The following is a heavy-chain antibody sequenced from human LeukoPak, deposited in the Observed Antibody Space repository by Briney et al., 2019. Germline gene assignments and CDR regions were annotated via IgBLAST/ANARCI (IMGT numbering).Heavy chain of an antibody. Sequence: PGGSLRLSCAASGFTLSDYTMNWIRQAPGEGLEYVSSISGSSRHIYYADSVKGRFTISRDNTKSSLYLQMNSLRVEDMAVYYCARGYCGGDCYGDWGQGTLVTVSS. CDR1: GFTLSDYT. CDR3: ARGYCGGDCYGD. CDR2: ISGSSRHI. D-gene: IGHD2-21*02. V-gene: IGHV3-21*01. J-gene: IGHJ1*01.